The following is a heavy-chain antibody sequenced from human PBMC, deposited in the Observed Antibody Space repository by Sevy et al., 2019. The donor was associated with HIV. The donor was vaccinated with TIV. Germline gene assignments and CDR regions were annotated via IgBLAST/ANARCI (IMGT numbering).Heavy chain of an antibody. Sequence: GGSLRLSCAASGFTFSSYWMTWVRQAPGKGLEWLANIKQDGSKKYYVYSVKGRFTISRDNAKNSVYLQMNSLRAEDTAVYYCAREIAAAGSYWGQGTLVTVSS. CDR3: AREIAAAGSY. CDR2: IKQDGSKK. V-gene: IGHV3-7*01. D-gene: IGHD6-13*01. J-gene: IGHJ4*02. CDR1: GFTFSSYW.